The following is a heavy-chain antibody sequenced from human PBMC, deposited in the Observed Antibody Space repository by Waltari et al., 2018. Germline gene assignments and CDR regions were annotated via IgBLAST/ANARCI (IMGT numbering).Heavy chain of an antibody. D-gene: IGHD1-26*01. CDR2: ISGSGGTT. V-gene: IGHV3-23*04. Sequence: EVRLVEYGGGLVQHGGSLRLSCAACGFAFANYGMSWVRQAPGKGLECVSSISGSGGTTYYADSVKGRFTMSKYNSKNTLFLQMNSLRVDDTADYYCAKSSGSYYEVFDYWGRGTLVTVSS. J-gene: IGHJ4*02. CDR1: GFAFANYG. CDR3: AKSSGSYYEVFDY.